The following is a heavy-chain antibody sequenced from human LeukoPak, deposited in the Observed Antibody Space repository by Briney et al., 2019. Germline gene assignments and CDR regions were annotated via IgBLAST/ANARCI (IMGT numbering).Heavy chain of an antibody. CDR3: ARHESGIAAAGTSDNWFDP. V-gene: IGHV4-61*02. D-gene: IGHD6-13*01. J-gene: IGHJ5*02. Sequence: SETLSLTCTVSGGSISSGSYYWSWIRQPAGKGLEWIGRIYTSGSTNYNPSLKSRVTISVDTSKNQFSLKLSSVTASDTGVDYWARHESGIAAAGTSDNWFDPWGQGTLVTVSS. CDR2: IYTSGST. CDR1: GGSISSGSYY.